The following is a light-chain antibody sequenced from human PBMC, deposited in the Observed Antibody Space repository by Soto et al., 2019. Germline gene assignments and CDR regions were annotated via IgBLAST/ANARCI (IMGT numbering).Light chain of an antibody. J-gene: IGKJ4*01. CDR3: QQLNSYPQT. Sequence: DIQLTQSPSFLSASVGDRVTITCRASQGISSYLAWYQQKPGKAPKLLIYAASTLQSGVPSRFSGSGSGTEFTLTISSLQPEDFATYYCQQLNSYPQTFGGGTKVEMK. CDR2: AAS. V-gene: IGKV1-9*01. CDR1: QGISSY.